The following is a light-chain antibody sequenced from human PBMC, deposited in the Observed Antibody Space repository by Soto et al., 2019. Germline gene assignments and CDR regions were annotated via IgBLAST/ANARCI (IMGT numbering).Light chain of an antibody. CDR2: DAI. CDR3: QQRGNWPWLT. V-gene: IGKV3-11*01. CDR1: QSVNNY. J-gene: IGKJ4*01. Sequence: EIVLKQSPGTLSLSPGERATLSCRASQSVNNYLAWYQQKPGQPPRLLIYDAIYRATGIPARFSGGGSGTDVTLIISSREAEDFGVYSCQQRGNWPWLTFGGGTRVEIK.